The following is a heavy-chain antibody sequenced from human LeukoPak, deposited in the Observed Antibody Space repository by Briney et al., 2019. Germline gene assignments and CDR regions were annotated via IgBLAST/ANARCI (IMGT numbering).Heavy chain of an antibody. CDR2: IIPILGIA. CDR1: GGTFSRYA. CDR3: ARDSIVVPSFDY. D-gene: IGHD3-22*01. J-gene: IGHJ4*02. Sequence: SVKVSCKASGGTFSRYAISWVRQAPGQGLEWMGRIIPILGIANYAQKFQGRVTITADKSTSTAYMELSSLRSEDTAVYYCARDSIVVPSFDYWGQGTLVTVSS. V-gene: IGHV1-69*04.